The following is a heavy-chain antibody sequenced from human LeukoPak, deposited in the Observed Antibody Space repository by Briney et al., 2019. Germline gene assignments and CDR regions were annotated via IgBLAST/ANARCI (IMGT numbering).Heavy chain of an antibody. CDR3: ARRAYCVGDCYSPAFGYFDL. CDR1: GGSISSSSDY. D-gene: IGHD2-21*02. V-gene: IGHV4-39*01. CDR2: IYYSGST. J-gene: IGHJ2*01. Sequence: PSETLSLTCTVSGGSISSSSDYWGWIRQPPGKGLEWIGSIYYSGSTYYNPSLKSRVTISVETSKNQFSLKLSSVTAADTAVYYCARRAYCVGDCYSPAFGYFDLWGRGTLVTVSS.